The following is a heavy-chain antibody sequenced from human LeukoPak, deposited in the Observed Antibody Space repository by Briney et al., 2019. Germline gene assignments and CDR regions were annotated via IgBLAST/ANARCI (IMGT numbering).Heavy chain of an antibody. CDR1: GGTFSSYA. Sequence: ASVKVSCKASGGTFSSYAISWVRQAPGQGLEWMGGIIPIFGTANYAQKFQGRVTITADESTSTAYMELSSLRSEDTAVYYCAREPTPCGAFDIWGQGTMVTVSS. CDR2: IIPIFGTA. CDR3: AREPTPCGAFDI. V-gene: IGHV1-69*13. D-gene: IGHD2-21*01. J-gene: IGHJ3*02.